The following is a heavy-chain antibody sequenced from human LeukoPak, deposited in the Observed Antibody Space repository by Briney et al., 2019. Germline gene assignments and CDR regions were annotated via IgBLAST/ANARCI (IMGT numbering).Heavy chain of an antibody. CDR3: AKDRSGYN. CDR1: GFTFGDYA. J-gene: IGHJ4*02. Sequence: GGPLRLSCTASGFTFGDYAITWVRQAPGKGLEWVGFIGRKAYRGATEYAASVKGRFTISRDDSKSIAYLQMSSLKTDDTAVYYCAKDRSGYNWGQGTLVTVSS. V-gene: IGHV3-49*04. CDR2: IGRKAYRGAT. D-gene: IGHD3-22*01.